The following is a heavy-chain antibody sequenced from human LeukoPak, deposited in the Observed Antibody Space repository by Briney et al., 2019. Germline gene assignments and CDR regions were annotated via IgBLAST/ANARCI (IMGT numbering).Heavy chain of an antibody. Sequence: PGGSLRLSCVASRFTFGRYAMSWVRQAPGKGLEWVSGISPSGVSTYYTDSVKGRFIISRDNAKNTLYLQMNSLRVEDTAVYYCARIDGSDDYWGQGTLVTVSS. D-gene: IGHD5-24*01. J-gene: IGHJ4*02. CDR1: RFTFGRYA. CDR2: ISPSGVST. V-gene: IGHV3-23*01. CDR3: ARIDGSDDY.